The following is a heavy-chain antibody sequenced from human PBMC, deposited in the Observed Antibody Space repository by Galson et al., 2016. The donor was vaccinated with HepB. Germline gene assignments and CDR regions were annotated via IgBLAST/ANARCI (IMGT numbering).Heavy chain of an antibody. Sequence: SLRLSCAASGFIFNNAWMTWVRQAPGKGLEWVGHIKGKTDGGTTDYAAPVKGRFTISREDSKSTLYLQMNSLKTEDTAVYYCATWGGVRYYSGGGYSPALFDHWGQGSLVTVSS. J-gene: IGHJ4*02. CDR3: ATWGGVRYYSGGGYSPALFDH. CDR2: IKGKTDGGTT. D-gene: IGHD2-15*01. CDR1: GFIFNNAW. V-gene: IGHV3-15*01.